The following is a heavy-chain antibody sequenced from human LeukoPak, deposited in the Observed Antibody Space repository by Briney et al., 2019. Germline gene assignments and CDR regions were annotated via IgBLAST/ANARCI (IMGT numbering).Heavy chain of an antibody. Sequence: GGSLRLSCAASGFTFSTYAINWVRRAPGEGLEWVSAISPDGRYTYYTDSAKGRFTISRDNSRYTSYLQLNSLRAEDTAVYYCARKLLHYDRDGPSFDYWGQGTLVTVSS. CDR1: GFTFSTYA. CDR2: ISPDGRYT. D-gene: IGHD3-22*01. V-gene: IGHV3-23*01. CDR3: ARKLLHYDRDGPSFDY. J-gene: IGHJ4*02.